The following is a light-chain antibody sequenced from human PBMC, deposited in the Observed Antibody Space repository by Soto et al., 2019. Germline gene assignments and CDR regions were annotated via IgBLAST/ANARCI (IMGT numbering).Light chain of an antibody. CDR2: DAS. CDR3: QQRSNWPPLT. Sequence: IVLTQSPCTLSLSLGERATISCRTSQTVSSSYLAWYQHKPGQATTLLIYDASNSATGSAARFSGSGSGTDINLTISSIEPEDFAVYYYQQRSNWPPLTFGEGTKVDIK. J-gene: IGKJ4*01. CDR1: QTVSSSY. V-gene: IGKV3-11*01.